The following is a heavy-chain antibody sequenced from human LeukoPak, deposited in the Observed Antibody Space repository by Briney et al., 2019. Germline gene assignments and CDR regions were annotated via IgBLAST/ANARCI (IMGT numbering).Heavy chain of an antibody. CDR2: IYSRGLTRGST. Sequence: SETLSLTCTVSGGSLSSYYWSWIRQPPGKGLEWIGYIYSRGLTRGSTNYNPSLKSRVTISVDTSKNQFSLQLSSVTAADTAVYYRARDQEYSGSYYRYFDYWGQGALVTVSS. CDR1: GGSLSSYY. CDR3: ARDQEYSGSYYRYFDY. J-gene: IGHJ4*02. V-gene: IGHV4-59*01. D-gene: IGHD1-26*01.